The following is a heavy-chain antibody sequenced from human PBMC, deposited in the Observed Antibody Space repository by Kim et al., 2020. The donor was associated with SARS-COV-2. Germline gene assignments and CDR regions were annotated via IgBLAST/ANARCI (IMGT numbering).Heavy chain of an antibody. CDR1: GGSISSSSYY. Sequence: ETLSLTCTVSGGSISSSSYYWGWIRQPPGKGLEWIGSIYYSGSTYYNPSLKSRVTISVDTSKNQFSLKLSSVTAADTAVYYCARECPPPQGTVTTEDYWGQGTLVTVSS. J-gene: IGHJ4*02. CDR2: IYYSGST. V-gene: IGHV4-39*02. CDR3: ARECPPPQGTVTTEDY. D-gene: IGHD4-17*01.